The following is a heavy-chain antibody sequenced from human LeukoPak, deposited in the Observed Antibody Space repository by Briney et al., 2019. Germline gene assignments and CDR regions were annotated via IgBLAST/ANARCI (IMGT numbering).Heavy chain of an antibody. CDR3: ARDPTY. J-gene: IGHJ4*02. Sequence: SETLSLTCTVSGGSISSRPYCWGWIRQPPGKGLEWLGSFFYSGSTNYKPSLKSRVTISVDTSKNQFSLKLSSVTAADTAVYYCARDPTYWGQGILVTVSS. CDR2: FFYSGST. V-gene: IGHV4-39*02. CDR1: GGSISSRPYC.